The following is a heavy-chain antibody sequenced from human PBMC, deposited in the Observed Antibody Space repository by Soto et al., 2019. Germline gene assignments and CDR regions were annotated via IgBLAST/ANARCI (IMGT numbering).Heavy chain of an antibody. V-gene: IGHV1-69*02. CDR2: IIPILDVL. CDR3: ARGSEGSGTESAFHF. J-gene: IGHJ3*01. Sequence: QVHLVQSGAEVKKPGSSVKVSCKTSGGTFSTYTVSWVRQAPGQGLEWIGRIIPILDVLTYAQKFQGRVTIPADKSTSTAYLELTSVKSEDTAMYYCARGSEGSGTESAFHFWGQGTMVTVSS. D-gene: IGHD2-15*01. CDR1: GGTFSTYT.